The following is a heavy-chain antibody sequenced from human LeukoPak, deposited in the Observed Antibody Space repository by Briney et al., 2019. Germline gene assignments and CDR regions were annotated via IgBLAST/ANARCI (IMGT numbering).Heavy chain of an antibody. V-gene: IGHV1-69*05. CDR3: ARAHVVTARSSGFDY. CDR2: IIPIFGTA. D-gene: IGHD2-21*02. Sequence: ASVKVSCKASGGTFSSYAISWVRQAPGQGLEWMGGIIPIFGTANYAQKFQGRVTITTDESTSTAYMELSSLRSEDTAVYYCARAHVVTARSSGFDYWGQGTLVTVFS. CDR1: GGTFSSYA. J-gene: IGHJ4*02.